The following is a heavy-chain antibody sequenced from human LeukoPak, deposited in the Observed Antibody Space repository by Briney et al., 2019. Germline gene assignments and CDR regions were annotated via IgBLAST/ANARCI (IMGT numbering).Heavy chain of an antibody. J-gene: IGHJ4*02. D-gene: IGHD6-6*01. CDR3: ARGPLPRLVYFDY. CDR2: INHSGST. CDR1: GGSISSSSYY. Sequence: SETLSLTCTVSGGSISSSSYYWSWIRQPPGKGLEWIGEINHSGSTNYNPSLKSRVTISVDTSKNQFSLKLSSVTAADAAVYYCARGPLPRLVYFDYWGQGTLVTVSS. V-gene: IGHV4-39*07.